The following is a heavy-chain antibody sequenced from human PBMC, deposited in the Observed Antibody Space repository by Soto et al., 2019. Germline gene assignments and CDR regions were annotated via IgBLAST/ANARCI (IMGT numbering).Heavy chain of an antibody. CDR3: ARGGGWVGEASFDT. D-gene: IGHD3-10*01. J-gene: IGHJ4*02. V-gene: IGHV1-3*01. Sequence: QVQLEQSGAEVKKPGASVKVSCQTSGYTFTSYTLHWVRQAPGQGLEWLGWINAGNGREKYSQRFQDRVSLSTDRPTSTASMEIRDLRSENTAVYYWARGGGWVGEASFDTWGQGTLVIVSS. CDR1: GYTFTSYT. CDR2: INAGNGRE.